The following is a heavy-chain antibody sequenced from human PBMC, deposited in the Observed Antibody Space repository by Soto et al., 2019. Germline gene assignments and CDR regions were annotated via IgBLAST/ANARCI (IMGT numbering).Heavy chain of an antibody. CDR3: ARSCHPSGCDYYYYMDV. V-gene: IGHV4-31*03. Sequence: QVQLQESGPGLVKPSQTLSLTCTVSGGSISSGGYYWSWIRQHPGKGLEWIGYIYYSGSTYYNPSLKSRVTISVDTSKNQFSLKLSSVTAADTAVYYCARSCHPSGCDYYYYMDVWGKGTTVTVSS. J-gene: IGHJ6*03. CDR1: GGSISSGGYY. CDR2: IYYSGST. D-gene: IGHD3-22*01.